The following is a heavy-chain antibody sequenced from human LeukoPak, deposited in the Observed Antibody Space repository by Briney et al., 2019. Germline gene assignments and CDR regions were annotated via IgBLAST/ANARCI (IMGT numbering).Heavy chain of an antibody. J-gene: IGHJ5*02. CDR1: GYTFTGYY. D-gene: IGHD3-9*01. Sequence: GASVKVSCKASGYTFTGYYMHWVRQAPGQGLEWMGWINPNSGGTNYAQKFQGRVTMTRDTSISTAYMELSRLRSDDTAVYYCAREIDILTGYGWFGPWGQGTLVTVSS. CDR3: AREIDILTGYGWFGP. CDR2: INPNSGGT. V-gene: IGHV1-2*02.